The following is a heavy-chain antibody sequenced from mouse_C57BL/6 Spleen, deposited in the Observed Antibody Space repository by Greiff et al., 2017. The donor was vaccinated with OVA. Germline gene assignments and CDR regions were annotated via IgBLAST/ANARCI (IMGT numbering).Heavy chain of an antibody. Sequence: VQLVESGPELVKPGASVKISCKASGYSFTSYYIHWVKQRPGQGLEWIGWIYPGSGNTKYNEKFKGKATLTADTSSSTAYMQLSSLTSEDSAVYYCARNYGSPHWYFDVWGTGTTVTVSS. J-gene: IGHJ1*03. CDR2: IYPGSGNT. CDR3: ARNYGSPHWYFDV. D-gene: IGHD1-1*01. CDR1: GYSFTSYY. V-gene: IGHV1-66*01.